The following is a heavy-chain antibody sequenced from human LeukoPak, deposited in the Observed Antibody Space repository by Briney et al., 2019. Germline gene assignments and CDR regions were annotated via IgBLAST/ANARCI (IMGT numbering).Heavy chain of an antibody. Sequence: ASVKVSCKVSGYTLTELSMHWVRQAPGKGLEWMGGFDPEDGETIYAQKFQGRVTMTEDTSTDTAYMELSSLRSEDTAVYYCATVMYYYDSSGYSLIQYYFDYWGQGTLATVSS. V-gene: IGHV1-24*01. CDR3: ATVMYYYDSSGYSLIQYYFDY. J-gene: IGHJ4*02. CDR2: FDPEDGET. CDR1: GYTLTELS. D-gene: IGHD3-22*01.